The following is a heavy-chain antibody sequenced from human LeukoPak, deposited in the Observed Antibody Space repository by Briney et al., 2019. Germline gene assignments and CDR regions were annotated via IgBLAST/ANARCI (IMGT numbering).Heavy chain of an antibody. J-gene: IGHJ4*02. CDR1: GYSLTSYH. CDR3: AREDPHTYNFDF. Sequence: GASVKISCKTSGYSLTSYHMHWLRQAPGQGLEWVGILKSSGDTTVYAQKFQGRVTVTRDTSTSTVYMELSSLSSEDTAVYYCAREDPHTYNFDFWGPGTLVTVSS. CDR2: LKSSGDTT. D-gene: IGHD1-1*01. V-gene: IGHV1-46*01.